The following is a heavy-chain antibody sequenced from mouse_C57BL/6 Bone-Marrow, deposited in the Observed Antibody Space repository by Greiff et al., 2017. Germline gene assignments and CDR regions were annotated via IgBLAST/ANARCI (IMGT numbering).Heavy chain of an antibody. CDR3: ASPYYYGSRGNY. CDR2: IYPRSGNT. D-gene: IGHD1-1*01. J-gene: IGHJ2*01. CDR1: GYTFTSYG. V-gene: IGHV1-81*01. Sequence: VKLVESGAELARPGASVKLSCKASGYTFTSYGISWVKQRTGQGLEWIGEIYPRSGNTYYNEKLKGKATLTGDKSSSTAYMQLRSLTSEDSAVYFCASPYYYGSRGNYWGQGTTLTVSS.